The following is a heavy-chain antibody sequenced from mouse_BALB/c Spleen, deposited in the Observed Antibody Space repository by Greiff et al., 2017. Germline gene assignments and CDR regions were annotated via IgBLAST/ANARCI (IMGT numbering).Heavy chain of an antibody. Sequence: EVKLMESGGGLVKLGGSLKLSCAASGFTFSSYYMSWVRQTPVKRLELVAAINSNGGSTYYPDTVKGRFTISRDNAKNTLYLQMSSLKSEDTALYYCERQGGNYAWFAYWGQGTLVTVAA. CDR3: ERQGGNYAWFAY. CDR2: INSNGGST. D-gene: IGHD2-1*01. V-gene: IGHV5-6-2*01. J-gene: IGHJ3*01. CDR1: GFTFSSYY.